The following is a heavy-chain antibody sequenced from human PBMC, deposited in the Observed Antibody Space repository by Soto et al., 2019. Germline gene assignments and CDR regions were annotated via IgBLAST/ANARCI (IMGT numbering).Heavy chain of an antibody. V-gene: IGHV3-48*03. D-gene: IGHD3-22*01. Sequence: PGGSLRLSCAASGFTFSSYEMNWVRQAPGKGLEWVSYISSSGSTIYYADSVKGRFTISRDNAKNSLYLQMNSLRAEDTAVYYCARIRALYDSSGYHYGMDVWGQGTTVTVSS. CDR2: ISSSGSTI. J-gene: IGHJ6*02. CDR3: ARIRALYDSSGYHYGMDV. CDR1: GFTFSSYE.